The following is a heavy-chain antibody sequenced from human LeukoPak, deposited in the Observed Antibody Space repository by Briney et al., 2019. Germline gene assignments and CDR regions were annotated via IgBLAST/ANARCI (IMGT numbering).Heavy chain of an antibody. CDR3: ARGYCNGDSCYYNP. J-gene: IGHJ5*02. CDR2: ISSSSSAR. D-gene: IGHD2-15*01. CDR1: GFTFSDYG. V-gene: IGHV3-48*02. Sequence: GGSLRLSCVASGFTFSDYGMNWVRQAPGKGLEWISYISSSSSARFFADSVKGRFTISRDNAENSLYLQMNTLRDEDTAVYYCARGYCNGDSCYYNPWGQGTLVTVSS.